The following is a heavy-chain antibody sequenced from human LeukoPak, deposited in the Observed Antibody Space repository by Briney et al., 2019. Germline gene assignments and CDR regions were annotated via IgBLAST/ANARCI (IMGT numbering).Heavy chain of an antibody. CDR2: INPNSGDT. V-gene: IGHV1-2*06. CDR3: ASCSRGGSCYSFDY. D-gene: IGHD2-15*01. CDR1: GYTFTGYY. Sequence: ASVKVSCKASGYTFTGYYVHWVRQAPGQGLEWMGRINPNSGDTNYAQKFQGRVTMTRDTSISTAYMELSRLRSDDTAVYYCASCSRGGSCYSFDYWGQGTLVTVSS. J-gene: IGHJ4*02.